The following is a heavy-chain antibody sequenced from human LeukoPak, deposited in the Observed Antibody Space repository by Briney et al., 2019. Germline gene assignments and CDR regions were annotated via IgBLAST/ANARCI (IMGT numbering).Heavy chain of an antibody. CDR2: IYYSGST. V-gene: IGHV4-39*07. D-gene: IGHD6-13*01. J-gene: IGHJ4*02. CDR1: GGSISSSSFY. Sequence: SETLSLTCTVSGGSISSSSFYWGWIRQPPGKGLEWIGSIYYSGSTYYNPFLKSRVTISVDTSKNQFSLKLSSVTAADTAVYYCARGTYSSSWSVDYWGQGTLVTVSS. CDR3: ARGTYSSSWSVDY.